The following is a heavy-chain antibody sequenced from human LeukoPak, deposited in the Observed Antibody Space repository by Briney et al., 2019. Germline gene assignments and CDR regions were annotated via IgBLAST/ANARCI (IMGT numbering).Heavy chain of an antibody. V-gene: IGHV4-39*01. Sequence: SETLSLTCTVSGGSLSRTSQYLGWIRQPPENGLEWIGSMYYSGATYYNPSLKSRVTISLDTSKNQSALTLTSVTAADTAVYYCVRLGRMGNVDYWGQGTLVPVSS. CDR1: GGSLSRTSQY. CDR3: VRLGRMGNVDY. J-gene: IGHJ4*02. CDR2: MYYSGAT. D-gene: IGHD3/OR15-3a*01.